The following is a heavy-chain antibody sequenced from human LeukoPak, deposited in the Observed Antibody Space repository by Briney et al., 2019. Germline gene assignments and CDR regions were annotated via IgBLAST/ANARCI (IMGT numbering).Heavy chain of an antibody. CDR2: IWYDGTNK. J-gene: IGHJ5*02. V-gene: IGHV3-33*08. CDR3: ARGARSVPNFNWFDP. D-gene: IGHD1-1*01. Sequence: GSLRLSCAASGFTFSSFGQHWVRQAPGKGLEWVGGIWYDGTNKYYVDSVKGRFTISRDNSKNTLYLQMNSLRAEDTAVYYCARGARSVPNFNWFDPWGQGTLVTVSS. CDR1: GFTFSSFG.